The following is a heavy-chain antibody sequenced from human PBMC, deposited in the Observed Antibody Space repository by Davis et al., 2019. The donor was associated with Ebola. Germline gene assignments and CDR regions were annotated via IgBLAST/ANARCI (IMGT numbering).Heavy chain of an antibody. Sequence: GESLKISCAASGFTFSNYVLNWVRQAPGKGLEWVAGISGSGASTYYADSVMGRFTISRDSSKNTLSLHMNSLRAEDTAVYYCVKDGSGWHPLYFDYWGQGTLLTVSS. CDR1: GFTFSNYV. CDR3: VKDGSGWHPLYFDY. CDR2: ISGSGAST. J-gene: IGHJ4*02. V-gene: IGHV3-23*01. D-gene: IGHD6-19*01.